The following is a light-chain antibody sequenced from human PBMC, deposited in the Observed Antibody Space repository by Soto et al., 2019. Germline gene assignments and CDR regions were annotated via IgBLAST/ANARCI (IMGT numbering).Light chain of an antibody. CDR3: SSYSTSSTPLV. Sequence: QSALTQPASVSGSPGQSITISCTGTSSDVGGYNYVSWYQQHPGKAPKLMIYDVNNRPSGVSNRFSGSKSGNTASRTISGVQAEYEADYYCSSYSTSSTPLVFGGGTKLTVL. CDR2: DVN. V-gene: IGLV2-14*03. CDR1: SSDVGGYNY. J-gene: IGLJ3*02.